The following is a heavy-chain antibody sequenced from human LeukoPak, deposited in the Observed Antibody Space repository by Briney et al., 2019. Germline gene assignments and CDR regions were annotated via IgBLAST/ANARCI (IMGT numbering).Heavy chain of an antibody. D-gene: IGHD6-19*01. V-gene: IGHV3-23*01. CDR3: AKDQRAVAGTCFDN. Sequence: PGGSLRLSCAASGFTFSRYAMTWVRQAPGKGLEWVADTSGSGNSPNYADSVKGRFTISRDNSNNTLYLEMKTLSADDTAVYYCAKDQRAVAGTCFDNWGQGTLVTVSS. CDR2: TSGSGNSP. CDR1: GFTFSRYA. J-gene: IGHJ4*02.